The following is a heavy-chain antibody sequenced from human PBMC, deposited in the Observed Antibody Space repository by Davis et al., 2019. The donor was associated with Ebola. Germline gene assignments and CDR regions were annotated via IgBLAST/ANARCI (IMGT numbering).Heavy chain of an antibody. CDR2: INHSGST. CDR1: GGSFSGYY. D-gene: IGHD3-16*01. J-gene: IGHJ5*02. Sequence: MPSETLSLTCAVYGGSFSGYYWSWIRQPPGKGLEWIGEINHSGSTNYNPSLKSRVTISIDTSKNQFSLKLSSVTAADTAVYYCARAIGGGGGWFDPWGQGTLVTVSS. CDR3: ARAIGGGGGWFDP. V-gene: IGHV4-34*01.